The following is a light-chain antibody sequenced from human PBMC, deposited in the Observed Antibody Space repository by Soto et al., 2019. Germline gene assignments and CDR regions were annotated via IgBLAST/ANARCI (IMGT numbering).Light chain of an antibody. Sequence: DIQMTQSPSSLSASVGDRVTITCRASQSINTYLNWYQQKPGKAPKLLIYAASSLQSGVQSRFSGSGSGTDFTLIISSLQPEDFATYYCQQSYSTRVTFGQGTKVEIK. CDR3: QQSYSTRVT. CDR2: AAS. CDR1: QSINTY. J-gene: IGKJ1*01. V-gene: IGKV1-39*01.